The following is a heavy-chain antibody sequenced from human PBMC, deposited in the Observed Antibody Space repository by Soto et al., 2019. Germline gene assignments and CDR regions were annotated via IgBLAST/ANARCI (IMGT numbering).Heavy chain of an antibody. CDR1: VFPFSSYF. Sequence: LXLSCAASVFPFSSYFMSWVRQAPGKGLEWVSGISGGGSNTFYADYVKGRFTISRDNSKNTLLLQMNSLGAEDTAVYYCAKDSNKYSSSLRGRYFDYWGQGIGVTVSS. CDR3: AKDSNKYSSSLRGRYFDY. J-gene: IGHJ4*02. D-gene: IGHD4-4*01. CDR2: ISGGGSNT. V-gene: IGHV3-23*01.